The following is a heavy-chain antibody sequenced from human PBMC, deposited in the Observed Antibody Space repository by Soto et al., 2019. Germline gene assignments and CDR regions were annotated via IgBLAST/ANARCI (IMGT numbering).Heavy chain of an antibody. CDR2: INPSSGGT. CDR1: GYTFSDYY. D-gene: IGHD1-26*01. CDR3: AREMGVIGAPGYTWFDP. Sequence: VQLVQSGAEVRKPGASVKVSCKASGYTFSDYYVHWVREAPGQGLEWMGWINPSSGGTIYTQRCQGTVTMTRDTSIHTVYMELSRLTADDTAAYYCAREMGVIGAPGYTWFDPWGQGALVTVSS. J-gene: IGHJ5*02. V-gene: IGHV1-2*02.